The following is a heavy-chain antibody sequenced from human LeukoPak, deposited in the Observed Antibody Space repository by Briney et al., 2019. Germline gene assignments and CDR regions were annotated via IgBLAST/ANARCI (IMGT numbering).Heavy chain of an antibody. J-gene: IGHJ4*02. V-gene: IGHV1-8*01. CDR3: ARARLRYLGG. D-gene: IGHD3-9*01. Sequence: ASVKVSCKASGGVFTTYAISWVRQATGQGLEWMGWMNPNSGNTGYAQKFQGRVTMTRNTSISTAYMELSSLRSEDTAVYYCARARLRYLGGWGQGTLVTVSS. CDR1: GGVFTTYA. CDR2: MNPNSGNT.